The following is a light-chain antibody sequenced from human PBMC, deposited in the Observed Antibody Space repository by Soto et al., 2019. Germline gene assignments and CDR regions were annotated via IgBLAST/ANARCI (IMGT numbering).Light chain of an antibody. J-gene: IGKJ5*01. CDR2: DAS. V-gene: IGKV3-11*01. CDR3: QQHGSSPIT. CDR1: QSVSTY. Sequence: EIVMTQSPATLSLSPGERATLSCRASQSVSTYLAWYQQRPGQAPRLLIYDASYRATDIPPRFSGSGSGTDFTLTISSLEPEDFAVYYCQQHGSSPITFGQGTRLEIK.